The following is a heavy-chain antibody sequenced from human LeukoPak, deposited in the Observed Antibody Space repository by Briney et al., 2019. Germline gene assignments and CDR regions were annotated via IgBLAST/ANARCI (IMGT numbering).Heavy chain of an antibody. V-gene: IGHV4-61*01. D-gene: IGHD6-6*01. J-gene: IGHJ6*02. CDR2: IYYSGST. Sequence: SETLSLTCTVSGGSVSSGSYYWSWIRQPPGKGLEWIGYIYYSGSTNYNPSLKSRVTISVDTSKKQFTLNLSSVTAADTAVYYCARVAARYVGMDVWGQGTTVTVSS. CDR3: ARVAARYVGMDV. CDR1: GGSVSSGSYY.